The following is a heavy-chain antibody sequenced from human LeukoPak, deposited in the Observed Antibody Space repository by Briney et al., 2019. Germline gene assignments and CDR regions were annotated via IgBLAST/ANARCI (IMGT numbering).Heavy chain of an antibody. Sequence: GGSLRLSCAASGFTFHNHAMNWVRQAPGKGLEWVSSITYSSRYIYYADSVKGRFIGSRDNTQNSLYLQMNSLRAEDTAVYYCARVSRDYGDLDSWGQGTLVTVSS. CDR3: ARVSRDYGDLDS. J-gene: IGHJ4*02. V-gene: IGHV3-21*01. CDR1: GFTFHNHA. CDR2: ITYSSRYI. D-gene: IGHD4-17*01.